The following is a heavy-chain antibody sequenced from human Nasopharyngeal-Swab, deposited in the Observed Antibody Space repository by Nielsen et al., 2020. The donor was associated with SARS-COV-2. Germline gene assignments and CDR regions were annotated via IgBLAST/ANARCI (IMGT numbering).Heavy chain of an antibody. V-gene: IGHV3-49*03. J-gene: IGHJ4*02. CDR3: TRDRGVPAPSTFDY. Sequence: GGSLRLSCTASGFTFGDYAMSWFRQVPGRGLEWVGFIRNQAYGRTTEYAASVKGRFTISRDDSKSIAYLQMNSLKTEDTAMYYCTRDRGVPAPSTFDYWGQGTLVTVSS. CDR1: GFTFGDYA. CDR2: IRNQAYGRTT. D-gene: IGHD2-2*01.